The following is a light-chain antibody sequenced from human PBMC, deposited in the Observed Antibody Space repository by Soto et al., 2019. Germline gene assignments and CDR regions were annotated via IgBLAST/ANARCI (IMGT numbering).Light chain of an antibody. CDR3: MQGLTTPLT. V-gene: IGKV2-28*01. Sequence: DIVLTQSPLSLPVTPGEPASIPCRSSQSLLSSNGNNYLDWYLQKPGQSPQVLIYLGSNRASGVPDRFSGSGSGTDFTLKISRVEAEDVGVYYCMQGLTTPLTFGGGTKVYIK. CDR1: QSLLSSNGNNY. J-gene: IGKJ4*01. CDR2: LGS.